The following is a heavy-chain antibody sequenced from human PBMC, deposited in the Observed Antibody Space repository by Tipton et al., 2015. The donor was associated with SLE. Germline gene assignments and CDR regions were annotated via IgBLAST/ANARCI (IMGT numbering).Heavy chain of an antibody. CDR3: ARRPHYYYYGMDV. V-gene: IGHV4-38-2*02. J-gene: IGHJ6*02. CDR2: IYHSGST. Sequence: TLSLTCTVSGYSITSAYYWGWIRQPPGKGLEWIGSIYHSGSTYYNPSLKSRVTISVDTSKNQFSLKLSSVTAADTAVYYCARRPHYYYYGMDVWGQGTTVTVSS. CDR1: GYSITSAYY.